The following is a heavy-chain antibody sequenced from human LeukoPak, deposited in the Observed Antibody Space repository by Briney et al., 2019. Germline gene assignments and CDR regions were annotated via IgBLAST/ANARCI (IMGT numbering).Heavy chain of an antibody. V-gene: IGHV3-48*01. CDR3: ARAYCTSTSCYDSWFDP. Sequence: GGSLRLSCAASGFTFSSYSMNWVRQAPGKGLEWVSYISSGGSAIYHADSVKGRLTISRDNARSSLDLQMNSLRAEDTAVYYCARAYCTSTSCYDSWFDPWGQGTLVTVSS. J-gene: IGHJ5*02. CDR2: ISSGGSAI. CDR1: GFTFSSYS. D-gene: IGHD2-2*01.